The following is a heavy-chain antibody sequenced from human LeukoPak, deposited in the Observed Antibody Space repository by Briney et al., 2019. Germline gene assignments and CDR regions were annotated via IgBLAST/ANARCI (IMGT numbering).Heavy chain of an antibody. CDR1: GGSISSYY. J-gene: IGHJ4*02. V-gene: IGHV4-59*01. CDR2: IYYSGST. D-gene: IGHD3-3*01. Sequence: SETLSLTCTVSGGSISSYYWSWIRQPPGKGLEWIGYIYYSGSTNYNPSLKSRVTISVDTSKNQFSLKLSSVTAADTAVYYCASGRFWSAYSPDYWGQGTLVTVSS. CDR3: ASGRFWSAYSPDY.